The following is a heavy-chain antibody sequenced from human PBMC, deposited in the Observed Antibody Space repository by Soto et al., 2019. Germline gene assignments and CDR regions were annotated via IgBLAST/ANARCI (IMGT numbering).Heavy chain of an antibody. CDR1: GGSISSDY. V-gene: IGHV4-59*01. J-gene: IGHJ5*02. CDR3: ARDNGDYWFDP. Sequence: SETLSLTCTVSGGSISSDYWSWIRQPPGKGLEWIGYIYYSGSTNYNPSLKSRVTISVDTSKNQFSLKLSSVTAADTAVYYCARDNGDYWFDPWGQGTLVTVSS. CDR2: IYYSGST. D-gene: IGHD4-17*01.